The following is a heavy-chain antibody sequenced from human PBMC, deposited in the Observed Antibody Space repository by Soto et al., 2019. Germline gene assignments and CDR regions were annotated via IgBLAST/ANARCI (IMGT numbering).Heavy chain of an antibody. Sequence: ASVKVSCKASGYTFTRYYIHWVRQAPGQGLEWMGIINPSVGDTGHAQKFQERVTITRDMSTGTAYMELSSLRSEDTAVYYCAAVADDFWSGYPEYYFDYCGQRSLVTISS. V-gene: IGHV1-46*01. CDR1: GYTFTRYY. J-gene: IGHJ4*02. CDR2: INPSVGDT. CDR3: AAVADDFWSGYPEYYFDY. D-gene: IGHD3-3*01.